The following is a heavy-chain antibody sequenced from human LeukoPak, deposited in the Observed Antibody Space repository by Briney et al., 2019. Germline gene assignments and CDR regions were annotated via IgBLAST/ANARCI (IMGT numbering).Heavy chain of an antibody. J-gene: IGHJ4*02. CDR2: INWNGGST. CDR3: AREAEYTYYYDSSGYSAYYFDY. CDR1: GFTFDDYG. D-gene: IGHD3-22*01. V-gene: IGHV3-20*04. Sequence: PGGSLRLSCAASGFTFDDYGMSWVRQAPGKGLEWVSGINWNGGSTGYADSVKGRFTISRDNAKNSLYLQMNSLRAEDTALYYCAREAEYTYYYDSSGYSAYYFDYWGQGTLVTVSS.